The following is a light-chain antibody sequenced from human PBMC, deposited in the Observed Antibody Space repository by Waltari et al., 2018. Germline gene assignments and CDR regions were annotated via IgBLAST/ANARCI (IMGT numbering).Light chain of an antibody. CDR1: QSVSSY. Sequence: EIVLTQSPATLSLSPGERATLPCRASQSVSSYLAWYQHKPGQAPRLLIYDASNSATGIPARCSGSGSGTDFTLTINSLEPEDFAVYYCQQRSNWLTFGGGTKVEIK. CDR3: QQRSNWLT. V-gene: IGKV3-11*01. J-gene: IGKJ4*01. CDR2: DAS.